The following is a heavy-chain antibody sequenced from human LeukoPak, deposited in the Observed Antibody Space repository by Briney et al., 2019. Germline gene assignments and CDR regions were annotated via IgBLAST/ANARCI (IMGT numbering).Heavy chain of an antibody. J-gene: IGHJ4*02. D-gene: IGHD3-10*01. CDR2: IGAYNGNT. V-gene: IGHV1-18*01. CDR1: GYTFTSYG. Sequence: GASVKVSCKASGYTFTSYGISWVRQAPGQGLEWMGWIGAYNGNTNYAQKLQGRVTMTTDTSTSIAHMELRSLRSDDTAVYYCARGAARRIDYGSGSPTFDYWGQGTLVTVSS. CDR3: ARGAARRIDYGSGSPTFDY.